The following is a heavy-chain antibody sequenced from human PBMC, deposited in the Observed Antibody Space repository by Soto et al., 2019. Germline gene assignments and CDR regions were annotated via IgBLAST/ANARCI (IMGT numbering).Heavy chain of an antibody. D-gene: IGHD2-21*02. CDR2: IYYSGST. J-gene: IGHJ4*02. Sequence: TSETLSLTCTVSGGSVSSGSYYWSWIRQPPGKGLEWIGYIYYSGSTNYNPSLKSRVTISVDTSKNQFSLKLSSVTAADTAVYYCARETYCGGDCYSDYWGQGTLVTVSS. V-gene: IGHV4-61*01. CDR1: GGSVSSGSYY. CDR3: ARETYCGGDCYSDY.